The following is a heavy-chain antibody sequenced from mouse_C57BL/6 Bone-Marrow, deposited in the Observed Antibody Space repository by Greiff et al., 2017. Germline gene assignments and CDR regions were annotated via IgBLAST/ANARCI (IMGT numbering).Heavy chain of an antibody. CDR1: GFTFSDYG. V-gene: IGHV5-17*01. J-gene: IGHJ3*01. D-gene: IGHD1-1*01. CDR2: ISSGSSTI. Sequence: EVHLVESGGGLVKPGGSLKLSCAASGFTFSDYGMHWVRQAPEKGLEWVAYISSGSSTIYYADTVKGRFTISRDNAKNTLFLQMTSLRSEDTAMYYCARGIYYYGSSYAFAYWGQGTLVTVSA. CDR3: ARGIYYYGSSYAFAY.